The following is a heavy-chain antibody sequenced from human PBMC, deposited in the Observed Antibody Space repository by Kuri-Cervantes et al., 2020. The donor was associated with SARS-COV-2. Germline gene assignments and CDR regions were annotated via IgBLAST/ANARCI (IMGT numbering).Heavy chain of an antibody. D-gene: IGHD3-10*01. CDR1: GYTFTSYY. J-gene: IGHJ6*02. CDR3: AREPDATMVRGVIDGGLYYYGMDV. Sequence: ASVKVSCKASGYTFTSYYMHWVRQAPGQGLEWMGIINPSGGSTSYAQKFQGRVTITADKSTSTAYMELSSLRSEDTAVYYCAREPDATMVRGVIDGGLYYYGMDVWGQGTTVTVSS. V-gene: IGHV1-46*01. CDR2: INPSGGST.